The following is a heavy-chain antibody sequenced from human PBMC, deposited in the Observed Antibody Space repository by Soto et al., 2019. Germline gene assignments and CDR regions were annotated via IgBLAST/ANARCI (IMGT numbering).Heavy chain of an antibody. D-gene: IGHD3-16*01. Sequence: EVQLVESGEDLVKPGGSLRLSCAASGFTFSNAWMNWVRQAPGKGLEWVGRIRSEADGGKIDYAAPVRGRFTISRDDSKNMLYLQMNGLKTEDTAVYYCTTAYANAPFYGLDVWGQGTTVTVSS. J-gene: IGHJ6*01. V-gene: IGHV3-15*07. CDR3: TTAYANAPFYGLDV. CDR2: IRSEADGGKI. CDR1: GFTFSNAW.